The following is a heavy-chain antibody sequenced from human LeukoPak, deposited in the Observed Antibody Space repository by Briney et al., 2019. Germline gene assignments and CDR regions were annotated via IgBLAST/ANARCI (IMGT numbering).Heavy chain of an antibody. CDR2: MNPNSGNT. V-gene: IGHV1-8*01. CDR1: GYTFTSYD. CDR3: ARAYYDSSGYYSKWGSYYYYGMDV. J-gene: IGHJ6*02. Sequence: GASVKVSCKASGYTFTSYDINWVRQATGQGLEWMGWMNPNSGNTGYAQKFQSRVTMTRNTSISTAYMELSSLRSEDTAVYYCARAYYDSSGYYSKWGSYYYYGMDVWGQGTTVTVSS. D-gene: IGHD3-22*01.